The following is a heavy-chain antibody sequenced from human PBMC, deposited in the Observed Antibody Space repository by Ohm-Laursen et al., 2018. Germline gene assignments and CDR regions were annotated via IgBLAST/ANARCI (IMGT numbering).Heavy chain of an antibody. CDR1: GFSVSSYE. CDR3: ARDFYHYYGLDV. Sequence: SLRLSCAASGFSVSSYEMNWVRQAPGKGLEWVSYISKSDSDRRYADSVKGRFTISRDNAKNSLYLQMDSLGAEDTALYYCARDFYHYYGLDVWGQGTTVTVSS. V-gene: IGHV3-48*03. J-gene: IGHJ6*02. CDR2: ISKSDSDR. D-gene: IGHD3-16*02.